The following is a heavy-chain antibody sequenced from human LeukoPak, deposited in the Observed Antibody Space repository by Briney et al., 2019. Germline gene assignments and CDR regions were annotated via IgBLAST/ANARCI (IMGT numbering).Heavy chain of an antibody. D-gene: IGHD5-24*01. Sequence: GGSLGLSCAASGFTFSSYAMHWVRQAPGKGLEWVAVISYDGSNKYYADSVKGRFTISRDNSKNTLYLQMNSLRAEDTAVYYCARDGPPATISGYLDYWGQGTLVTVSS. V-gene: IGHV3-30-3*01. J-gene: IGHJ4*02. CDR2: ISYDGSNK. CDR1: GFTFSSYA. CDR3: ARDGPPATISGYLDY.